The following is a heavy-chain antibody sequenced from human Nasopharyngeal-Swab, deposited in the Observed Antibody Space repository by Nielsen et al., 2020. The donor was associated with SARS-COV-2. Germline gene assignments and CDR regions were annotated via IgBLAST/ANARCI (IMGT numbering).Heavy chain of an antibody. Sequence: SETLSLTCTVSGASVSSGTYYWSWIRQPPGKGLEWIGYISYSGNTHYNPSLESRVTMSVDTSNNQFSLILSSVTAADTAVYYCARDRGDLRKYYFDYWGRGTLVTVSS. J-gene: IGHJ4*02. D-gene: IGHD3-10*01. CDR1: GASVSSGTYY. V-gene: IGHV4-61*01. CDR3: ARDRGDLRKYYFDY. CDR2: ISYSGNT.